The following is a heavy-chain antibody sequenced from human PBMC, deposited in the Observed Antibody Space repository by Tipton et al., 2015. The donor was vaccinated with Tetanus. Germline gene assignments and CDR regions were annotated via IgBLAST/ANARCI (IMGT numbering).Heavy chain of an antibody. CDR1: GGSISSGGYS. Sequence: TLSLTCAVSGGSISSGGYSWSWIRQPPGKGLEWIGYIYHSGSTYYNPSLKSRVTISVDRSKNRFSLKLSSVTAADTAVYYCARGPTVYYDSSGYQLPFDYWGQGTLVTVSS. V-gene: IGHV4-30-2*01. CDR3: ARGPTVYYDSSGYQLPFDY. D-gene: IGHD3-22*01. J-gene: IGHJ4*02. CDR2: IYHSGST.